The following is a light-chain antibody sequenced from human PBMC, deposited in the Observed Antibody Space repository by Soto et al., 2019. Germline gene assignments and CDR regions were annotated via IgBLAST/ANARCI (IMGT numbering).Light chain of an antibody. CDR3: QSYDSRLSGSRV. CDR2: GNK. V-gene: IGLV1-40*01. CDR1: SSNIGAGYD. J-gene: IGLJ3*02. Sequence: QSVLTQPPSVSGAPGQTVTLSCTGSSSNIGAGYDVHWYQQLPGTAPKLLIYGNKNRPSGVPDRFAGSKSGTSASLAITGLQAEDEADYYCQSYDSRLSGSRVFGGGTKVTVL.